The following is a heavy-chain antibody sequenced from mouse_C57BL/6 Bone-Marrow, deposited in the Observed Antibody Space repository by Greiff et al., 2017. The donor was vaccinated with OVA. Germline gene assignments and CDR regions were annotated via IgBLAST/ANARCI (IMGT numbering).Heavy chain of an antibody. CDR3: AVDSSGYEYYYAMDY. CDR2: IWTGGGT. Sequence: QVQLKESGPGLVAPSQSLSITCTVSGFSLTSYAISWVRQPPGKGLEWLGVIWTGGGTNYNSALKSRLSISKDNSKSQVFLKMNSLQTDDTARYYCAVDSSGYEYYYAMDYWGQGTSVTVSS. D-gene: IGHD3-2*02. V-gene: IGHV2-9-1*01. J-gene: IGHJ4*01. CDR1: GFSLTSYA.